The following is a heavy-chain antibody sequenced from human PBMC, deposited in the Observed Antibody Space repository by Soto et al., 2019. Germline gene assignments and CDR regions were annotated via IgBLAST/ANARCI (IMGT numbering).Heavy chain of an antibody. CDR2: ISGSGGSP. CDR3: ARDFYDYGEFDY. CDR1: GFTFSNYA. V-gene: IGHV3-23*01. Sequence: GGSLRLSCAASGFTFSNYAMNWVRQAPGKGLEWVSTISGSGGSPYYADSVKGRFTISRDNSKNSLYLQMNSLRDEDTAVYYCARDFYDYGEFDYWGQGTLVTVSS. D-gene: IGHD4-17*01. J-gene: IGHJ4*02.